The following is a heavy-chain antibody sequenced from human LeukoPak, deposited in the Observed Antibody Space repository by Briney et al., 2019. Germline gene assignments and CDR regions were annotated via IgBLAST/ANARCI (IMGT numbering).Heavy chain of an antibody. CDR2: IKQDGSEK. J-gene: IGHJ1*01. D-gene: IGHD3-22*01. V-gene: IGHV3-7*01. CDR3: ATYSSLNRREFQY. CDR1: GFTFSSYW. Sequence: GGSLRLSCAASGFTFSSYWMSWVRQAPGKGLEWVANIKQDGSEKYYVDSVKGRFTISRDNAKDSLYLQMNSLRAEDTAVYYCATYSSLNRREFQYWGQGTLLTVSS.